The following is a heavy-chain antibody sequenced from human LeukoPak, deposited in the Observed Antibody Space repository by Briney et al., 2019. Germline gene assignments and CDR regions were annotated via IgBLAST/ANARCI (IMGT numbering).Heavy chain of an antibody. D-gene: IGHD6-19*01. V-gene: IGHV3-21*01. CDR1: GFTFSSYS. CDR2: ISSSSSYI. J-gene: IGHJ5*02. CDR3: ARDSTHPYSSGHNWFDP. Sequence: GGSLRLSCAASGFTFSSYSMNWVRQAPGKGLEWVSSISSSSSYIYYADSVKGRFTISRDNAGNSLYLQMNSLRAEDTAVYYCARDSTHPYSSGHNWFDPWGQGTLVTVSS.